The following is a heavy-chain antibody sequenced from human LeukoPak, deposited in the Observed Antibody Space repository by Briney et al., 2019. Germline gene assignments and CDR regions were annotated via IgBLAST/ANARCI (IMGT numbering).Heavy chain of an antibody. J-gene: IGHJ6*03. CDR3: ARKSPGGYYYYMDV. CDR2: TYSSGST. CDR1: GDSINGYY. Sequence: SETLSLTCTISGDSINGYYWSWIRQPAGKGLEWIGRTYSSGSTNYNPSLKSRVTMSVDTSKNQFSLKLSSVTAADTAVYYCARKSPGGYYYYMDVWGKGTTVTISS. V-gene: IGHV4-4*07. D-gene: IGHD1-1*01.